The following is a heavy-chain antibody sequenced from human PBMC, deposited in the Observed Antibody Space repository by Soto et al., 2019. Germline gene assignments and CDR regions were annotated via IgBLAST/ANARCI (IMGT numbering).Heavy chain of an antibody. D-gene: IGHD3-3*01. CDR1: GGSFSGYY. CDR3: AGVVIINSAPYFDY. J-gene: IGHJ4*02. V-gene: IGHV4-34*01. Sequence: QVQLQQWGAGLLTPSETLSLTCAVYGGSFSGYYWSWIRQPPGKGLEWIGEINHSGSTNYNPSLKSRVTISVDTSKNQFSLKLSSVTAADTAVYYCAGVVIINSAPYFDYWGQGTLVTVSS. CDR2: INHSGST.